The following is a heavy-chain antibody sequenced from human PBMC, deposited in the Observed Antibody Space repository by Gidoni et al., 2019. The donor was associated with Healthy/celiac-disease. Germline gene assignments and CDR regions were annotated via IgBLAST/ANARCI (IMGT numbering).Heavy chain of an antibody. CDR3: ASTKYSYGDAFDI. V-gene: IGHV1-46*01. CDR2: INPSGGST. Sequence: QVQLVQSGAEVKKPGASVKVSCTASGYTFTSYYMHWVRQAPGQGLEWMGIINPSGGSTSYAQKFQGRVTMTRDTSTSTVYMELSSLRSEDTAVYYCASTKYSYGDAFDIWGQGTMVTVSS. CDR1: GYTFTSYY. J-gene: IGHJ3*02. D-gene: IGHD5-18*01.